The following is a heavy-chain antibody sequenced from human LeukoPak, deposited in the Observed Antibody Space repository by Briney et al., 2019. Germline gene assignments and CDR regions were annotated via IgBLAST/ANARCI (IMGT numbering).Heavy chain of an antibody. V-gene: IGHV4-34*01. D-gene: IGHD4-23*01. CDR1: GGSFSGYY. CDR3: VRGGGKHDAFDI. CDR2: INHSGST. J-gene: IGHJ3*02. Sequence: MASETLSLTCAVYGGSFSGYYWSWIRQPPGKGLEWIGEINHSGSTNYNPSLKSRVTISVDTSKNQFSLKLSSVTAADTAVYYCVRGGGKHDAFDIWGQGTMVTVSS.